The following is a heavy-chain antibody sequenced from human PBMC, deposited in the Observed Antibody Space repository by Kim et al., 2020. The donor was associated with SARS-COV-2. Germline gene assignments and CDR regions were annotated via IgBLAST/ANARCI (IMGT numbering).Heavy chain of an antibody. Sequence: SVKVSCKASGGTFSSYAISWVRQAPGQGLEWMGGIIPIFGTANYAQKFQGRVTITADESTSTAYMELSSLRSEDTAVYYCARFDYGDYRLDYWGQGTLVTVSS. D-gene: IGHD4-17*01. CDR1: GGTFSSYA. V-gene: IGHV1-69*13. CDR2: IIPIFGTA. CDR3: ARFDYGDYRLDY. J-gene: IGHJ4*02.